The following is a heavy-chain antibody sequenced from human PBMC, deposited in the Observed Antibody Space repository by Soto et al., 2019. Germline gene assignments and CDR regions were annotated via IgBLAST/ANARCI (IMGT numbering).Heavy chain of an antibody. Sequence: GGSLRLSCAASGFTFSSYSMNWVRQAPGKGLEWVSSISSSSSYIYYADSVKGRFTISRDNAKNLLYLQMNSLRAEDTAVYYCARDPLGYCSSTSCYFDGSNWFDPWGQGTLVTVSS. D-gene: IGHD2-2*01. CDR1: GFTFSSYS. J-gene: IGHJ5*02. CDR2: ISSSSSYI. CDR3: ARDPLGYCSSTSCYFDGSNWFDP. V-gene: IGHV3-21*01.